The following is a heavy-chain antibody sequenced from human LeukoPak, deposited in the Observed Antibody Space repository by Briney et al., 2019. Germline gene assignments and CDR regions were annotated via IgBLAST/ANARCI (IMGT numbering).Heavy chain of an antibody. D-gene: IGHD2-21*02. Sequence: GGSLRLSCAASGFTFSSYWMHWVRQAPGKGLVWVSRINSDGSRTTYADSVKGRFTISRDNAKNTLHLQMNSLRAEDTAVYYCAKYCGGDCSRRWFDPWGQGTLVTVSS. CDR1: GFTFSSYW. CDR2: INSDGSRT. V-gene: IGHV3-74*01. J-gene: IGHJ5*02. CDR3: AKYCGGDCSRRWFDP.